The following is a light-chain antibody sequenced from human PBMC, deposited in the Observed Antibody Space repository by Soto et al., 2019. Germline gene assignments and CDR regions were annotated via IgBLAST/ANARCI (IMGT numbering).Light chain of an antibody. CDR3: QQYGSPGP. V-gene: IGKV3-20*01. J-gene: IGKJ1*01. CDR1: QSVSNNY. Sequence: EIVLTQSPGTLSLSPGERATLSCRASQSVSNNYLAWYQQKPGQAPRLLIYGASNRATGIPDRFSGSGSGTDFTLNISSLEPEDFAVYYCQQYGSPGPFGQGTKVDIX. CDR2: GAS.